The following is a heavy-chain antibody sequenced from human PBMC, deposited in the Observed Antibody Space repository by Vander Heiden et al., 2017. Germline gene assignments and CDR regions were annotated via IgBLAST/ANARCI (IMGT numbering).Heavy chain of an antibody. CDR3: AKVNTRCCGGSCYSIGYDP. V-gene: IGHV3-9*01. CDR2: ISWNSGSI. D-gene: IGHD2-15*01. CDR1: GFTFDDSA. Sequence: EVQLVESGGGLVQPGRSLRLSCAASGFTFDDSALHWVRQAPGKGLEWVSGISWNSGSIGYADSVKGRVTISRDNAKNSLYLQMNSLRAQETPLHYCAKVNTRCCGGSCYSIGYDPRGHGPM. J-gene: IGHJ5*02.